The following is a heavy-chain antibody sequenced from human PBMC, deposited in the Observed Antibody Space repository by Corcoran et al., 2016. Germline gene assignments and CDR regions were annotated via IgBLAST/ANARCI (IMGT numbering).Heavy chain of an antibody. V-gene: IGHV2-5*01. D-gene: IGHD3-10*01. Sequence: QLTLKQSGPTLVKPTQTLTLTCPFSGFSLRTRGVGVGWISQPQGKALEWLALIYWNDDKRYSPSLKGRLTITKDTSKNQVVLTMTNMDPGDTATYYCAHSGFFDERGAFDSWGQGTMVTGSS. CDR1: GFSLRTRGVG. J-gene: IGHJ3*02. CDR3: AHSGFFDERGAFDS. CDR2: IYWNDDK.